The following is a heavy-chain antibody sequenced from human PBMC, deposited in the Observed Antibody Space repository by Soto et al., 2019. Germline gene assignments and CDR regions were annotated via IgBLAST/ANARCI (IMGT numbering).Heavy chain of an antibody. CDR2: INAGSGNT. Sequence: QVQLVQSGAEVRKPGASVKISCKASGYTFTSYTIHWVRQAPGQRLEWMGWINAGSGNTRYSQKLQGRVSLTRDTSASLAYMELSSLRSEDTAVYYCARGSEPAYSTWHVNRDYWGQGTPVTVSS. CDR3: ARGSEPAYSTWHVNRDY. CDR1: GYTFTSYT. D-gene: IGHD3-16*01. J-gene: IGHJ4*02. V-gene: IGHV1-3*01.